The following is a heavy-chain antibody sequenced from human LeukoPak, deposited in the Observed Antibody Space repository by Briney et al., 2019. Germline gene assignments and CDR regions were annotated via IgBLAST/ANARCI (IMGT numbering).Heavy chain of an antibody. D-gene: IGHD3-16*01. V-gene: IGHV3-30*18. CDR1: GFTFSSYG. J-gene: IGHJ4*02. CDR2: ISYDGSNK. CDR3: AKEYVEAFDY. Sequence: GGSLRLSCAAFGFTFSSYGIHWVRQAPGKGLEWVAVISYDGSNKFYADSVKGRFIISRDNSKNTLYLQMNSLGAEDTAVYYCAKEYVEAFDYWGQGTLVTVSS.